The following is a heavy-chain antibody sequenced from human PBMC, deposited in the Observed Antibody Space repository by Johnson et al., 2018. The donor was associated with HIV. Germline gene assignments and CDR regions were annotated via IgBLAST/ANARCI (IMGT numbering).Heavy chain of an antibody. CDR1: GFTFHDYD. D-gene: IGHD1-26*01. V-gene: IGHV3-66*04. CDR3: ARPLGGSVDAFDI. CDR2: IYSGGST. Sequence: VQLVESGGGLVQPGRSLRLSCAASGFTFHDYDIHWVRQATGKGLEWVSVIYSGGSTYYADSVKGRFTISRDNSKNTLYLQMGSLRAEDMAVYYCARPLGGSVDAFDIWGQGTMVTVSS. J-gene: IGHJ3*02.